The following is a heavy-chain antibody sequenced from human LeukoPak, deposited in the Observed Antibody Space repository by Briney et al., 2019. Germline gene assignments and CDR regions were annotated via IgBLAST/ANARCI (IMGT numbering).Heavy chain of an antibody. CDR2: IYASGST. V-gene: IGHV4-61*02. CDR1: GRSLSSGSDY. D-gene: IGHD3-3*01. J-gene: IGHJ4*02. Sequence: PSETLSLTCTVSGRSLSSGSDYWSCIRQSAGKGLEWIGRIYASGSTNYNPSLKSRVTISVDTSKNQFSLKLSSVTAAHTAVYYCARSGYPNFDYWGQGTLVTVSS. CDR3: ARSGYPNFDY.